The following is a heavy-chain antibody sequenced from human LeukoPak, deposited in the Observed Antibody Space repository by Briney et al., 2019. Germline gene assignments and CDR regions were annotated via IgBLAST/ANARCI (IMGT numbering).Heavy chain of an antibody. Sequence: GGSLRLSSAASGFTFSSYSMNWVRQAPGKGLEWVSYISSSSSTIYYADSVKGRFTISRDNSKNTLYLQMNSLRAEDTAVYYCARVSVSGSYGVDYWGQGTLVTVSS. CDR3: ARVSVSGSYGVDY. CDR2: ISSSSSTI. J-gene: IGHJ4*02. V-gene: IGHV3-48*01. D-gene: IGHD3-16*01. CDR1: GFTFSSYS.